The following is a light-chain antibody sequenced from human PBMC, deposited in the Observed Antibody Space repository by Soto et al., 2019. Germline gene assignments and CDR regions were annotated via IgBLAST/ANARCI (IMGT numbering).Light chain of an antibody. CDR3: STFTTSSTYV. CDR1: RSDVGAYNH. CDR2: GVS. J-gene: IGLJ1*01. Sequence: QAVVTQPASVSGSPGQSITISCTGTRSDVGAYNHVSWYQQHPGRAPTLMIYGVSNRPSGVSTRFSGSKSGNTASLTISGLQAEDEADYYFSTFTTSSTYVFGTGTKLTVL. V-gene: IGLV2-14*01.